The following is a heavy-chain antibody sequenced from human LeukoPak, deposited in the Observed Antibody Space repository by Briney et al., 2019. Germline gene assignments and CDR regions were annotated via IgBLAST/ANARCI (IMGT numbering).Heavy chain of an antibody. Sequence: GSLRLSCAASGLTFSSYEMNWVRQAPGKGLEWVSYIISSGSTIYYADSVKGRFTISRDNDKNSLYLQMNSLRAEDTAVYYCARDRYDILTAHDYWGQGTLVTVSS. D-gene: IGHD3-9*01. CDR3: ARDRYDILTAHDY. V-gene: IGHV3-48*03. CDR1: GLTFSSYE. J-gene: IGHJ4*02. CDR2: IISSGSTI.